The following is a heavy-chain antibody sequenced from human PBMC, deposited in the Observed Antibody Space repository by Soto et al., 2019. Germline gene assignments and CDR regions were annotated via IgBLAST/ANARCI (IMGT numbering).Heavy chain of an antibody. CDR1: GFTFSSYW. V-gene: IGHV3-74*01. CDR3: ARDPLIGDTDYGLDV. D-gene: IGHD2-21*01. Sequence: GGSLRLSCAASGFTFSSYWMHWVRQAPGKGLVWVSRINNDGSSTSYADSVKGRFTISRDNAKSTLYREMSSLRAEDTAVYYCARDPLIGDTDYGLDVWGQGTTVTGSS. CDR2: INNDGSST. J-gene: IGHJ6*02.